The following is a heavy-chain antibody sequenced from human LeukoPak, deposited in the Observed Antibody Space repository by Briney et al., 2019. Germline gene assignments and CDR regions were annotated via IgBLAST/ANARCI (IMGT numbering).Heavy chain of an antibody. D-gene: IGHD3-22*01. V-gene: IGHV1-24*01. Sequence: ASVKVSCKASGYTFTSYYMHWVRQAPGKGLEWMGGFDPEDGETIYAQKFQGRVTMTEDTSTDTAYMELSSLRSEDTAVYYCATEGRYYDSSGYRADFDYWGQGTLVTVSS. CDR1: GYTFTSYY. CDR3: ATEGRYYDSSGYRADFDY. CDR2: FDPEDGET. J-gene: IGHJ4*02.